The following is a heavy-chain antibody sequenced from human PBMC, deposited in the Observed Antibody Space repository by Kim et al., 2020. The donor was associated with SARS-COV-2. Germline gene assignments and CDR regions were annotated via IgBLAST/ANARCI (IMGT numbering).Heavy chain of an antibody. J-gene: IGHJ6*01. Sequence: SVKVSCKASGGTFSNYAISWVRQAPGQGLEWMGGIIPIYGATNYAKKYQDRVTISADESTSTAYMELTSLRSEDTAVDYCARNWAIVGVLDARCIYG. D-gene: IGHD2-15*01. CDR3: ARNWAIVGVLDARCIYG. CDR1: GGTFSNYA. CDR2: IIPIYGAT. V-gene: IGHV1-69*13.